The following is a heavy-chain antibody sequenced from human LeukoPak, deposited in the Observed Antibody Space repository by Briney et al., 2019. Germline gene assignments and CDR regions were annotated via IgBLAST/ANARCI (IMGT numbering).Heavy chain of an antibody. CDR2: IYYSGST. J-gene: IGHJ4*02. D-gene: IGHD3-22*01. Sequence: SETLSLTCTVSGGSISSYYWSWIRQPPGKGLEWIGYIYYSGSTNYNPSLKSRVTISVDTSKNQFSLKLSSVTAADTAVYYCARDRYYYDSSGYYIFDYWGQGTLVTVSS. V-gene: IGHV4-59*12. CDR1: GGSISSYY. CDR3: ARDRYYYDSSGYYIFDY.